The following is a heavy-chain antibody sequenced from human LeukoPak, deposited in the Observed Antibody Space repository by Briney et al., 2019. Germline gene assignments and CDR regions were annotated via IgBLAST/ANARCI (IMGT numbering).Heavy chain of an antibody. Sequence: SETLSLTCTVSGGSISSYYWSWIRQPPGKGLEWIGYIYYSGSTNYNPSLKSRVTISVDRSKNQFSLNLSSVTAADTAVYYCARVRGYYGTTDYWGQGTLVTVSS. CDR3: ARVRGYYGTTDY. V-gene: IGHV4-59*12. J-gene: IGHJ4*02. CDR2: IYYSGST. CDR1: GGSISSYY. D-gene: IGHD3-10*01.